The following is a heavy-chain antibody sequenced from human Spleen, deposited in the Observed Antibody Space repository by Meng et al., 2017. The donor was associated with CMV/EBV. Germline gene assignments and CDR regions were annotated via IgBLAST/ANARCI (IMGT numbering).Heavy chain of an antibody. Sequence: GGSLRLSCAASGFTFSDYGLSWVRQAPGKGLEWVSSISSAGTYIYYGNSLKGRFTISRDNAKNSLYLQMNSLRAEDTAVYYCARGSTYYDFWSGYYTFDYWGQGTLVTVSS. CDR2: ISSAGTYI. J-gene: IGHJ4*02. V-gene: IGHV3-21*01. D-gene: IGHD3-3*01. CDR1: GFTFSDYG. CDR3: ARGSTYYDFWSGYYTFDY.